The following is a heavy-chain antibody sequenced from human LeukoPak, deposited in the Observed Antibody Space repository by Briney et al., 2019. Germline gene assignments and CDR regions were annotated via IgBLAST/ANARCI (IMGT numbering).Heavy chain of an antibody. J-gene: IGHJ4*02. CDR3: ARDGFGGSYSF. V-gene: IGHV3-74*01. CDR1: GFTLRSYW. Sequence: PGGSLRLSCAASGFTLRSYWMHWVRQAPGKGLVWVSHINSDGSSTHYADSVKGRFIISRDNAKNTLYLQMNSLRAEDTAVYYCARDGFGGSYSFWGQGTLVTVSS. CDR2: INSDGSST. D-gene: IGHD1-26*01.